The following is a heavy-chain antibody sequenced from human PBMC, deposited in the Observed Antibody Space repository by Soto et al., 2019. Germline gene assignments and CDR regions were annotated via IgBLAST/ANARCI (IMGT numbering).Heavy chain of an antibody. J-gene: IGHJ4*02. CDR3: TRDAPLWFGELSQ. V-gene: IGHV4-31*03. D-gene: IGHD3-10*01. CDR1: GGSIRSPNFS. Sequence: PSETLSLTCTVIGGSIRSPNFSWSWIRQHPGKGPEWIGNIYYNGTTTYSPSLESRLTISLDPSKNQFSLTLKSVTAADTAVYYCTRDAPLWFGELSQWGQGT. CDR2: IYYNGTT.